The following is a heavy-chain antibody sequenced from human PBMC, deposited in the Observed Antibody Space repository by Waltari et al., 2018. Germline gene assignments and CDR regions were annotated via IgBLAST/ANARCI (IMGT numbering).Heavy chain of an antibody. J-gene: IGHJ4*02. Sequence: QVQLVQSGAEVKKPGASVKVSCTVSGYTLTGLSMHWVRQAPGKGLEWMGGFDPEDGETIYAQKVQGRVTMTEDTSTDTAYMKLGSLRSEDTAVYCCATDRSGSYPYWGQGTLVTVSS. CDR1: GYTLTGLS. CDR3: ATDRSGSYPY. V-gene: IGHV1-24*01. D-gene: IGHD1-26*01. CDR2: FDPEDGET.